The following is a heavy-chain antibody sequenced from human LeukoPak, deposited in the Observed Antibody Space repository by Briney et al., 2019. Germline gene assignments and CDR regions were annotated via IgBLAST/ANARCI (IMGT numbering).Heavy chain of an antibody. CDR1: GGSISSYY. Sequence: SETLSLTCTVSGGSISSYYWSWIRQPPGKGLEWTGYIYTSGSTNYNPSLKSRVTISVDTSKNQFSLKLSSVTAADTAVYYCARRRATGHGSYYYYYYMDVWGKGTTVTVSS. V-gene: IGHV4-4*09. CDR3: ARRRATGHGSYYYYYYMDV. CDR2: IYTSGST. D-gene: IGHD5-12*01. J-gene: IGHJ6*03.